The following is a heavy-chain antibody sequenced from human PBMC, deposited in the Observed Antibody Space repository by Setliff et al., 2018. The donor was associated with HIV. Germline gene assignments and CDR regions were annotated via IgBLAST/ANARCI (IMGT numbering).Heavy chain of an antibody. CDR1: GFRFSMYS. V-gene: IGHV3-30*04. J-gene: IGHJ4*02. Sequence: PGGSLRLSCAASGFRFSMYSMVWVRQAPGKGLEWIATISYDGSNTFYGDSVKGRFTISRDNPKNMLYLQMKSLRPEDGAVYYCARGRSPHQETNAYYLPSADYWGQGTLVTVSS. CDR3: ARGRSPHQETNAYYLPSADY. D-gene: IGHD3-16*01. CDR2: ISYDGSNT.